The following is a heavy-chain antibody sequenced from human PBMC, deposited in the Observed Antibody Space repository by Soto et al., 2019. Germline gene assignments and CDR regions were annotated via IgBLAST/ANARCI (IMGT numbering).Heavy chain of an antibody. CDR1: GFTFSSYG. CDR2: ISYDGSNK. J-gene: IGHJ5*02. V-gene: IGHV3-30*18. CDR3: AKCPHYGIFDP. Sequence: SLRLSCAASGFTFSSYGMHWVRQAPGKGLEWVAVISYDGSNKYYADSVKGRFTISRDNSKNTLYLQMNSLRAEDTAVYYCAKCPHYGIFDPWGQGTLVTVSS. D-gene: IGHD3-16*01.